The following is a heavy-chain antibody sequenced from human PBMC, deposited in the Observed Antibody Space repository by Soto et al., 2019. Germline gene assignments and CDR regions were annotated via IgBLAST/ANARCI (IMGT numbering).Heavy chain of an antibody. CDR3: ARPGARYCGGDCYSSH. J-gene: IGHJ4*02. Sequence: QVQLVQSGAEVKKPGASVKVSCKASGYMFSNYDIIWVRQAPGQGLEWMGWMNPDSDKTDYAQKFQGRVTMTGNTSISPAYMELTALTYEDTAIYYCARPGARYCGGDCYSSHWGQGTLVTVSS. D-gene: IGHD2-21*02. CDR1: GYMFSNYD. CDR2: MNPDSDKT. V-gene: IGHV1-8*01.